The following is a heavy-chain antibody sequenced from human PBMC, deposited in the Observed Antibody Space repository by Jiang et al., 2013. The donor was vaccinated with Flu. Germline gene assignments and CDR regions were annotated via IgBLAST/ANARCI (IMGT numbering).Heavy chain of an antibody. CDR1: GYSFSSYG. D-gene: IGHD4-17*01. Sequence: SGAEVKKPGASVKVSCKASGYSFSSYGISWVRQAPGQGLEWMGWISGYNGNTNYAQKFQDRVTMTTATSTNTAYMDLRSLRSDDTAVYYCARASYGDPARYWGQGTLVTVSS. CDR3: ARASYGDPARY. V-gene: IGHV1-18*01. J-gene: IGHJ4*02. CDR2: ISGYNGNT.